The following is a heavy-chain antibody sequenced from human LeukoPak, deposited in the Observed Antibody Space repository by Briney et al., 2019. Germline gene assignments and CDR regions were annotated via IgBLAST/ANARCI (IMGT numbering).Heavy chain of an antibody. CDR1: GFTFSSYS. D-gene: IGHD2-21*02. Sequence: PGGSLRLSCAASGFTFSSYSMNWVRQAPGKGLEWVSSISSSSSYIYYADSVKGRFTISRDNAKNSLYLQMNSLRAEDTAVYYCARDLDGGDFDDAFDIWGQGTMVTVSS. V-gene: IGHV3-21*01. J-gene: IGHJ3*02. CDR2: ISSSSSYI. CDR3: ARDLDGGDFDDAFDI.